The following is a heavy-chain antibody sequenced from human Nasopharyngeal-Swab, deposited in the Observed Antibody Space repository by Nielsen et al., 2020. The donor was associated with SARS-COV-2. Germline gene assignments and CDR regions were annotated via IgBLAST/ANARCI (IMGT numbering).Heavy chain of an antibody. Sequence: GSLRPPRAASGFTFSTYAMTWVRQAPGKGLELVSTIDAGGANTFYADSVKRRFTISRDNSKNTLYLQMNSLRADDTAVYYCAKRRILTDSINYGMDVWGQGTTVTVSS. CDR3: AKRRILTDSINYGMDV. CDR2: IDAGGANT. D-gene: IGHD3-3*02. J-gene: IGHJ6*02. CDR1: GFTFSTYA. V-gene: IGHV3-23*01.